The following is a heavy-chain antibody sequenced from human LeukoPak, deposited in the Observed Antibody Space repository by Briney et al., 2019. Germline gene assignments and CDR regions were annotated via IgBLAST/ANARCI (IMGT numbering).Heavy chain of an antibody. V-gene: IGHV4-59*04. D-gene: IGHD3-22*01. CDR2: IYHSGST. CDR3: ARGGDSSGYYNWFDP. J-gene: IGHJ5*02. Sequence: SSETLSLTCTVSGGSISSYYWNWIRQPPGKGLEWIGYIYHSGSTYYNPSLKSRVTMSVDRSKNQFSLKLSSVTAADTAVYYCARGGDSSGYYNWFDPWGQGTLVTVSS. CDR1: GGSISSYY.